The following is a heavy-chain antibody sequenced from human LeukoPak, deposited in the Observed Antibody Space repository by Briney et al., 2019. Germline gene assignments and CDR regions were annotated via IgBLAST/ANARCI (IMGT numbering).Heavy chain of an antibody. CDR2: ISSSGSTI. CDR3: ARDLPPAYYGSGFDY. J-gene: IGHJ4*02. D-gene: IGHD3-10*01. V-gene: IGHV3-48*03. Sequence: GGSLRLSCAASGFTFSSYEMNWVRQAPGKGLEWVSYISSSGSTIYYADSVKGRFTISRDNAKNSLYLQMNSLRAEDTAVYYCARDLPPAYYGSGFDYWGQGTLVIVSS. CDR1: GFTFSSYE.